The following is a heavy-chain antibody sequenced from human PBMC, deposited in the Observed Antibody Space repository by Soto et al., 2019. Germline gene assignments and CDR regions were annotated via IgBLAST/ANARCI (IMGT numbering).Heavy chain of an antibody. CDR2: LYYSGNT. CDR1: GGSISSFNYF. D-gene: IGHD2-15*01. Sequence: QLQLQESGPGLVKPSETLSLTCTVSGGSISSFNYFWGWIRQPPGKGLEWIGRLYYSGNTYYKPSLQGRVTISVDTSKKQFTLPLRSVTAADTAVYYCARGGGSTFNWFDPWGQGTLVTVSP. V-gene: IGHV4-39*01. CDR3: ARGGGSTFNWFDP. J-gene: IGHJ5*02.